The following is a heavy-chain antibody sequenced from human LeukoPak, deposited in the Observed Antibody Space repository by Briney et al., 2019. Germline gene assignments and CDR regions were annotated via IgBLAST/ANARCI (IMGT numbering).Heavy chain of an antibody. V-gene: IGHV4-59*01. J-gene: IGHJ4*02. Sequence: PSETLSLTCTVSGGSISSYYWSWIRQPPGKGLEWIGYMHYSGSTNYSPALKSRVTISVDTSKNQFSLKLTSVTAADTAVYYCARASSGWYGLFDYWGQGTPVTVSS. CDR1: GGSISSYY. D-gene: IGHD6-19*01. CDR2: MHYSGST. CDR3: ARASSGWYGLFDY.